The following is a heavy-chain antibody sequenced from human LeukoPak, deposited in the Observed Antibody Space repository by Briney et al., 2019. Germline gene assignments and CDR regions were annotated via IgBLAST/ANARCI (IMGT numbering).Heavy chain of an antibody. Sequence: SETLCLSCAVSGVSFSGYSRSWTRQPPGQGLEWIWEITHSGSTNYNPSLKSRVTISVDTSKNQYSLKLSSVTAADTAVYYCARNDGQQLSRSWFDPWGQGTMVTVSS. J-gene: IGHJ5*02. CDR3: ARNDGQQLSRSWFDP. CDR2: ITHSGST. CDR1: GVSFSGYS. V-gene: IGHV4-34*01. D-gene: IGHD6-13*01.